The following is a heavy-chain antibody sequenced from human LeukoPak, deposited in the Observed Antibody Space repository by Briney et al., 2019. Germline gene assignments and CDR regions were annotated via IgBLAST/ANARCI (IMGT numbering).Heavy chain of an antibody. Sequence: PSETLSLTCNVSGGSISSTNYYWGWIRQAPGKGLEWLGNVYYTGTTYYNPSLKSRLTISVDTSNNQFSLRLSSVTAADTAVYYCARDNPYVLYTGNYYHACDFWGQGTMVSVSS. V-gene: IGHV4-39*07. J-gene: IGHJ3*01. CDR1: GGSISSTNYY. CDR3: ARDNPYVLYTGNYYHACDF. D-gene: IGHD1-26*01. CDR2: VYYTGTT.